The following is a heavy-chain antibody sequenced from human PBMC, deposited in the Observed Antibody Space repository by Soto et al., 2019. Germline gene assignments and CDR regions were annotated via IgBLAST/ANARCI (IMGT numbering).Heavy chain of an antibody. V-gene: IGHV3-33*01. Sequence: GGSLRLSCETSGFSFSVYGMHWVRQAPGKGLEWVAVIWYDASKQFYAASVEGRFTISRDNSKAILYLQMNSLRAEDTAVYYCAAWAEGATEVHWGQGALVTVSS. CDR3: AAWAEGATEVH. D-gene: IGHD2-15*01. CDR2: IWYDASKQ. J-gene: IGHJ4*02. CDR1: GFSFSVYG.